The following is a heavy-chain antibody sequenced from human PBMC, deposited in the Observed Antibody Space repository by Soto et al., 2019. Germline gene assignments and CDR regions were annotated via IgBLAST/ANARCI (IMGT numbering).Heavy chain of an antibody. CDR2: ISCNSGYI. CDR1: GFTFDDYA. D-gene: IGHD1-1*01. V-gene: IGHV3-9*01. CDR3: ARESAGINSNFDY. J-gene: IGHJ4*02. Sequence: PGGSLRLSCAASGFTFDDYAMHWVRQAPGRGLEWVSGISCNSGYICYADSVKGRFTVSRDNAKNSLYLEMNSRSAEDTAVYYWARESAGINSNFDYWGQGTLVTVSS.